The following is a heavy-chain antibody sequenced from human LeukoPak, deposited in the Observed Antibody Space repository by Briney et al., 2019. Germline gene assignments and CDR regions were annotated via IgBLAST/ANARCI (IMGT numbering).Heavy chain of an antibody. V-gene: IGHV3-23*01. Sequence: GGSLTLSCAASGFTFSSYAMLCVRQAPGKGLECVSAIGVSGGSTYYADSVKGRFTISRDNSKNTLYLQMNTLRAEDTAVYYCAKDPTVVTPGGNFDYWGQGTLVTVSS. CDR1: GFTFSSYA. J-gene: IGHJ4*02. CDR3: AKDPTVVTPGGNFDY. D-gene: IGHD4-23*01. CDR2: IGVSGGST.